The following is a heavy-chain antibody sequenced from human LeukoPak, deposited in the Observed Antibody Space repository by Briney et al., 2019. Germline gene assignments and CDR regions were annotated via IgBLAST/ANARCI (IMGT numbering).Heavy chain of an antibody. CDR2: ISFSSTYI. CDR1: GFLFSGYG. D-gene: IGHD2-15*01. Sequence: GGSLRLSRAASGFLFSGYGMDWVRQAPGKGLEWVSSISFSSTYIYYADSVKGRFTVSRDNAKNSLYLQTNSLRAEDTAVYYCARSDPVVVMAAAPSYFDYWGQGTLVTVSS. J-gene: IGHJ4*02. V-gene: IGHV3-21*01. CDR3: ARSDPVVVMAAAPSYFDY.